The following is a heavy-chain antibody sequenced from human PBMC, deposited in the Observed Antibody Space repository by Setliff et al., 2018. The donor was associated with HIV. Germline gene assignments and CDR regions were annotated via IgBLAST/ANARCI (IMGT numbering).Heavy chain of an antibody. CDR3: ARDRETIFGVVILPDDAFDI. J-gene: IGHJ3*02. Sequence: ASVKVSCKASGYTFTSYYMHWVRKAPGQGLEWMGIINPSGGSTSYAKKFQGRVAMTRDTSTSTVYMELSSLRSEDTAVYYCARDRETIFGVVILPDDAFDIWGQGTMVTVSS. D-gene: IGHD3-3*01. CDR1: GYTFTSYY. CDR2: INPSGGST. V-gene: IGHV1-46*01.